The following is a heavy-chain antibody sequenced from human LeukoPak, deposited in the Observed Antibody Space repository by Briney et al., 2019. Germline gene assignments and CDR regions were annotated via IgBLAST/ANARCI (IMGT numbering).Heavy chain of an antibody. V-gene: IGHV3-30*02. CDR2: IWYDGSNK. CDR1: EFTFSSHG. CDR3: AKVFEAGDRDWFDP. Sequence: GGSLRLSCAASEFTFSSHGMHWVRQAPGKGLEWVAVIWYDGSNKYYADSVKGRFTISRDNSKNTLYLQMNSLRAEDTAVYYCAKVFEAGDRDWFDPWGQGTLVTVSS. D-gene: IGHD7-27*01. J-gene: IGHJ5*02.